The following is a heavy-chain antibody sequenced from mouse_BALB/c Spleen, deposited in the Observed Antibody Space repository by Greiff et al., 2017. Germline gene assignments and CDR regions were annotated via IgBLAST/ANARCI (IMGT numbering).Heavy chain of an antibody. Sequence: VQLQQPGAELVRPGASVKLSCKASGYTFTSYWMNWVKQSHGKSLEWIGRINPYNGDTFYNQKFKGKATLTVDKSSSTAHMELLSLTSEDSAVYYCGRGDYEAFAYWGQGTLVTVSA. CDR3: GRGDYEAFAY. V-gene: IGHV1-37*01. CDR2: INPYNGDT. CDR1: GYTFTSYW. D-gene: IGHD2-4*01. J-gene: IGHJ3*01.